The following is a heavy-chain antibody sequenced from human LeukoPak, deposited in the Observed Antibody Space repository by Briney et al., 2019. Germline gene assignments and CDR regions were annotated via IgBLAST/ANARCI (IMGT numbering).Heavy chain of an antibody. Sequence: SVKVSCKASGYTFRSSGISWVRQAPGQGLEWMGGIIPIFGTANYAQKFQGRVTITADESTSTAYMELSSLRSEDTAVYYCARDQGYYYDSSGVYTQWGQGTLVTVSS. CDR3: ARDQGYYYDSSGVYTQ. CDR2: IIPIFGTA. V-gene: IGHV1-69*13. J-gene: IGHJ4*02. CDR1: GYTFRSSG. D-gene: IGHD3-22*01.